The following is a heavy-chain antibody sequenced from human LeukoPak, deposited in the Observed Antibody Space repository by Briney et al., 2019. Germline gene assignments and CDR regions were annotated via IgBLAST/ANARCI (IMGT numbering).Heavy chain of an antibody. D-gene: IGHD2-21*02. Sequence: PSQTLSLTCTVSGGSISSGDYYWSWIRQPPGKGLEWIGYIYYSGSTYYNPSLKSRVTISVDTSKNQFSLKLSSVTAADTAVYYCARVGFWYCGGDCYSFPRPIDIWGQGTMVTVSS. CDR3: ARVGFWYCGGDCYSFPRPIDI. V-gene: IGHV4-30-4*01. CDR1: GGSISSGDYY. CDR2: IYYSGST. J-gene: IGHJ3*02.